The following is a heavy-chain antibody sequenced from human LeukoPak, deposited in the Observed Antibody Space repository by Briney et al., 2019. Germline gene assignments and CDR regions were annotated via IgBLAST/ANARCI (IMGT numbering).Heavy chain of an antibody. CDR3: VRGGQWKSAYRGGVAFDP. J-gene: IGHJ5*02. Sequence: ASVKVSCKASGYTFTYYYIHWVRQAPGQGLEWMGRINSNSGDTNYAQKFQDRVTLARDTSSSTAYVELSRLRSDDTAVFYCVRGGQWKSAYRGGVAFDPWGQGTLVTVSS. D-gene: IGHD6-19*01. CDR2: INSNSGDT. CDR1: GYTFTYYY. V-gene: IGHV1-2*06.